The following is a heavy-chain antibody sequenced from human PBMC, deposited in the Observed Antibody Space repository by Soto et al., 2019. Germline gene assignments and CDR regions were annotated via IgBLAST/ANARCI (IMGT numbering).Heavy chain of an antibody. Sequence: SETLSLTCTVSGGSISSDGYYWSWIRQHPGKGLEWIGYIYYSGSTFYNPSLKSRVTISRTTSKNQFSLTLSSVTAADTAVYYCARSLHCDSSGSSDYWGQGTLVTVSS. CDR2: IYYSGST. D-gene: IGHD3-22*01. CDR1: GGSISSDGYY. CDR3: ARSLHCDSSGSSDY. V-gene: IGHV4-31*03. J-gene: IGHJ4*02.